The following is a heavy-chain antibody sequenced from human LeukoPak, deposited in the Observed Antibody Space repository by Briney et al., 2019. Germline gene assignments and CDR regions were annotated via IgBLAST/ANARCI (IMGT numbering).Heavy chain of an antibody. CDR3: AKAPYYDSSSYYLDY. Sequence: GRCLRLSCAASGFTFSSYGMHWVRQAPGKGLEWGALISYDGRNKFYAESVKGRFTISRDNSKSTLHLQMNSLRAEDTAVYYCAKAPYYDSSSYYLDYWGQGTLVTVSS. V-gene: IGHV3-30*18. CDR1: GFTFSSYG. D-gene: IGHD3-22*01. CDR2: ISYDGRNK. J-gene: IGHJ4*02.